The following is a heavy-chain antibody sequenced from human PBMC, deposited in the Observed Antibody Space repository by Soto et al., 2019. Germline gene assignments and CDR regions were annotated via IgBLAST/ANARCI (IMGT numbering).Heavy chain of an antibody. D-gene: IGHD3-22*01. Sequence: EVQLVESGGGLIQPGGSLRLSCAASGFTVSSVYMSWVRQAPGKGLEWVSVLYSGGSTYYADSVKGRFTISRYNSKNTLYLQMNSLRTEDTAVYYCARDHDRSGYYYFDLWGRGTLVTVSS. CDR1: GFTVSSVY. CDR3: ARDHDRSGYYYFDL. J-gene: IGHJ2*01. CDR2: LYSGGST. V-gene: IGHV3-53*01.